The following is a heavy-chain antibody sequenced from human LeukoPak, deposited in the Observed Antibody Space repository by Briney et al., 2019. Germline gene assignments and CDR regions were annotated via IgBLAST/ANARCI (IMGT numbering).Heavy chain of an antibody. CDR2: ISGSNGNT. CDR1: SYTFTRYG. Sequence: ASVKVSCKASSYTFTRYGISWVRQAPGQGLEWMGWISGSNGNTNYAQKFQGRVSMTADTSTSTAYMELSSLRSDDTAVYYCARDVGEYCSSTNCYASHYWGQGTLVTVSS. V-gene: IGHV1-18*01. D-gene: IGHD2-2*01. CDR3: ARDVGEYCSSTNCYASHY. J-gene: IGHJ4*02.